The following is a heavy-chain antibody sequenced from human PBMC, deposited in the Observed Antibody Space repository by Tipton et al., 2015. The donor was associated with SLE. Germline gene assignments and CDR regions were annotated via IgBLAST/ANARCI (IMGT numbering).Heavy chain of an antibody. Sequence: SLRLSCAASGFTFSTYEMNWVRQAPGKGLEWLSYVSATGITTYYAGSVEGRFTISRDNANNLVNLQMNGLRAEDTALYYCARAGCSRTSCPGGFDIWGQGTIVTVSS. CDR3: ARAGCSRTSCPGGFDI. J-gene: IGHJ3*02. V-gene: IGHV3-48*03. D-gene: IGHD2-2*01. CDR2: VSATGITT. CDR1: GFTFSTYE.